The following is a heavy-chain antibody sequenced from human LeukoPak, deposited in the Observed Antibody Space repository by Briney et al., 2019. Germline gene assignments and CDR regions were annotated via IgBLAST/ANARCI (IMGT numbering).Heavy chain of an antibody. J-gene: IGHJ4*02. V-gene: IGHV3-30-3*01. CDR1: GLTFSSYA. CDR3: ARGLGIVGATIGDYYFDY. Sequence: PGRSLRLSCAASGLTFSSYAMHGVGQAPGRGLEGVAVISYEGSNKYYAGSVKGRFTISKDKSKHTLYLKMNSLRAEDTAVYYCARGLGIVGATIGDYYFDYWGQGTLVTVSS. D-gene: IGHD1-26*01. CDR2: ISYEGSNK.